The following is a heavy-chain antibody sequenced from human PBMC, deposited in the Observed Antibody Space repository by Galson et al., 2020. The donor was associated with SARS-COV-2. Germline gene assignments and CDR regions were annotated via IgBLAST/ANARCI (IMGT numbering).Heavy chain of an antibody. CDR1: GGTFSSYA. CDR3: ARDRTGLRWLEPFDY. Sequence: SVKVSCKASGGTFSSYAISWVRQAPGQGLEWMGGIIPIFGTANYAQKFQGRVTITADESTSTAYMELSSLRSEDTAVYYCARDRTGLRWLEPFDYWGQGTLVTVAS. CDR2: IIPIFGTA. V-gene: IGHV1-69*13. J-gene: IGHJ4*02. D-gene: IGHD4-17*01.